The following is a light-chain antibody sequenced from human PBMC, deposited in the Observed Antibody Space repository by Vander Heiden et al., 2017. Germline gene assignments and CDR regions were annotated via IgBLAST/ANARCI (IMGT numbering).Light chain of an antibody. CDR2: GAA. CDR3: QQYNNWPPVFT. J-gene: IGKJ3*01. V-gene: IGKV3-15*01. Sequence: ELVMTQSPLTPSVSPGERATLPCRASQSVSSNLAWYQQKPDQAPRLLIYGAATRTTGIPARFSGSGSGTEFTLTISSLQSEDFAVYYCQQYNNWPPVFTFGPGTKVDIK. CDR1: QSVSSN.